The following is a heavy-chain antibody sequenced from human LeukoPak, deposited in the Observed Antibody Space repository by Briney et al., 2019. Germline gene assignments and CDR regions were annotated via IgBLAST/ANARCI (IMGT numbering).Heavy chain of an antibody. J-gene: IGHJ4*02. Sequence: GESLKISCKGSGYSFTNYWNGWVRQMPGKSLEWMGMNYPDDCDTRYSSSFQGQVTISADKSNNHTYLQWSSLKASDTAMYYCATHSRVGSPSMVYWAQETRVTVPS. CDR3: ATHSRVGSPSMVY. D-gene: IGHD2/OR15-2a*01. CDR1: GYSFTNYW. CDR2: NYPDDCDT. V-gene: IGHV5-51*01.